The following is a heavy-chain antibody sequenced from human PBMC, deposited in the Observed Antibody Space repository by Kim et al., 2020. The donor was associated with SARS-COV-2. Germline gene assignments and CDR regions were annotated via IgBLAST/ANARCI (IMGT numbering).Heavy chain of an antibody. CDR3: AREAGGEAYRGLDF. V-gene: IGHV4-4*07. CDR1: GGSISSYY. Sequence: SETLSLTCTVSGGSISSYYWSWIRLPAGKGLEWIGRIYTSENTNYNPSLRSRVSMSIDTSKNHFSLNVSSVTAADTPTYYCAREAGGEAYRGLDFWGQGT. CDR2: IYTSENT. J-gene: IGHJ4*02. D-gene: IGHD2-21*01.